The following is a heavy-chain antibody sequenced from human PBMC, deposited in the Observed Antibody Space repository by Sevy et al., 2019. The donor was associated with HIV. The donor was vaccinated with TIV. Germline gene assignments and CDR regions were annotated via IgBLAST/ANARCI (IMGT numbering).Heavy chain of an antibody. CDR2: ISYSGTT. Sequence: SESMSLTCTVSGGSISSDSFLWGWIRQPPGEGLGCIGSISYSGTTYYDSSLESLVTVNVDTSKKQFSLELRSVTGADSATYYWARHVHFYGFDVWGPGTTVTVSS. CDR3: ARHVHFYGFDV. CDR1: GGSISSDSFL. J-gene: IGHJ6*02. V-gene: IGHV4-39*01. D-gene: IGHD1-1*01.